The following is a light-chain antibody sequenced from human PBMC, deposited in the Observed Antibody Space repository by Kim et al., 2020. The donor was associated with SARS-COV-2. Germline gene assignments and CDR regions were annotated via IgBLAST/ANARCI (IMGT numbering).Light chain of an antibody. V-gene: IGLV1-40*01. Sequence: QRVTITCTGSSSNIGAGYEVHWYQHLPGTAPKLVIYANTNRPSGIPDRFSGSKSGTSASLAITGLLAADEADYYCQSYDSGLGGSVFGTGTKVTFL. CDR3: QSYDSGLGGSV. CDR1: SSNIGAGYE. J-gene: IGLJ1*01. CDR2: ANT.